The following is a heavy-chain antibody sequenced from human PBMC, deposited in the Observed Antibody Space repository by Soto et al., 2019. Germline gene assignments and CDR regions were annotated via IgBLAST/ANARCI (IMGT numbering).Heavy chain of an antibody. CDR2: ISAYNGNT. CDR3: ARGVRSGSYYHQYNWFDP. J-gene: IGHJ5*02. Sequence: QVQLVQSGAEVKKPGASVKVSCKASGYTFTNYGISWVRQAPGQGLEWMGWISAYNGNTKYAQKLQGRGTMTTDTSTSTAYMELRSLRSDDTAVYYCARGVRSGSYYHQYNWFDPWGQGTLVTVSS. D-gene: IGHD3-10*01. CDR1: GYTFTNYG. V-gene: IGHV1-18*01.